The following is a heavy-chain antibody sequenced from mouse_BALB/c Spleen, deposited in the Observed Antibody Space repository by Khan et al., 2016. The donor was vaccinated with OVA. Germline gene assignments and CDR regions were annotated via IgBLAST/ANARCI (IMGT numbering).Heavy chain of an antibody. J-gene: IGHJ4*01. D-gene: IGHD1-1*01. CDR2: MWGDGST. CDR3: AKFTPDYYSMDY. Sequence: QVQLQQSGPGLVAPSQSLSITCTVSGFSLTNYGVNWVRQPPGKGLEWLGVMWGDGSTNFHSALKSRLIISKDNSQSQVFLELNSLQTDDTATYYCAKFTPDYYSMDYWGQGTSLTVSS. CDR1: GFSLTNYG. V-gene: IGHV2-3*01.